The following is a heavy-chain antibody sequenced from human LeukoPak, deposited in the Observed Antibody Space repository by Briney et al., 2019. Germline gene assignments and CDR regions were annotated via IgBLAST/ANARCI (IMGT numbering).Heavy chain of an antibody. CDR3: ARNSGYYYRDAFDI. V-gene: IGHV4-59*11. J-gene: IGHJ3*02. D-gene: IGHD3-22*01. CDR2: IYYSGST. CDR1: GGSISSHY. Sequence: SETLSLTCTVSGGSISSHYWSWIRQPPGKGLEWIGYIYYSGSTNYNPSLKSRVTISVDTSKNQFSLKLSSVTAADTAVYYCARNSGYYYRDAFDIWGQRTMVTVSS.